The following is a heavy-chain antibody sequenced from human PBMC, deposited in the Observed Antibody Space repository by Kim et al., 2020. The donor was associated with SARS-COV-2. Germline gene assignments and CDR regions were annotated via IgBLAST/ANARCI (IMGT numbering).Heavy chain of an antibody. V-gene: IGHV6-1*01. CDR1: GDSVSSDSAA. CDR3: ARDHQYSIDY. J-gene: IGHJ4*02. Sequence: SQTLSLTCVISGDSVSSDSAAWNWIRQSPSRGLEWLGRTYYRSKWYYDYADSVKSRITINPDTSKNQFSLLLKSVTPEDTAMYYCARDHQYSIDYWGQGTLVTVSS. CDR2: TYYRSKWYY. D-gene: IGHD5-12*01.